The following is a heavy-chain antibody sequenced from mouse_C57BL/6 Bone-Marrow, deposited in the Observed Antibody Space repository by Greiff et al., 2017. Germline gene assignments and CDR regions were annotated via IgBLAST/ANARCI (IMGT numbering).Heavy chain of an antibody. V-gene: IGHV1-61*01. CDR1: GYTFTSYW. D-gene: IGHD2-5*01. CDR3: ALYSKIAY. CDR2: IYPSDSET. Sequence: VQLQQPGAELVRPGSSVKLSCKASGYTFTSYWMEWVKQRPGQGLEWIGNIYPSDSETHYNQKFKDKATLTVDKSSSTAYMQLSSLTSEDSAVYYCALYSKIAYWGQGTLVTVSA. J-gene: IGHJ3*01.